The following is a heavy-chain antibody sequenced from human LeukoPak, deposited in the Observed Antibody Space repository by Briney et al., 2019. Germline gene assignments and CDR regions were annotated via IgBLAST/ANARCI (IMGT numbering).Heavy chain of an antibody. CDR3: AREGDTSPGLDY. J-gene: IGHJ4*02. V-gene: IGHV3-7*01. CDR1: GFSHSRYW. CDR2: IRQDGDEK. Sequence: PGGSLRLSCTASGFSHSRYWMSWVRQAPGKGLEWVANIRQDGDEKHYVDSVKGRLTISRDNAKNSVYLQMTSLRAEDTAVYFCAREGDTSPGLDYWGQGALVTVSS.